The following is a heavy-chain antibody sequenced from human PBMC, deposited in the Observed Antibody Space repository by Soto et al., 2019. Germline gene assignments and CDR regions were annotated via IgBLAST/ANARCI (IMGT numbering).Heavy chain of an antibody. V-gene: IGHV1-69*06. CDR3: ATTPGYCSSTSCYPTNYYYYGMDV. J-gene: IGHJ6*02. Sequence: SVKVSFKASGGTFSSYAISWVRQAPGQGLEWMGGIIPIFGTANYAQKFQGRVTITADKSTSTAYMELSSLRSEDTAVYYCATTPGYCSSTSCYPTNYYYYGMDVWGQGTTVTVSS. CDR1: GGTFSSYA. D-gene: IGHD2-2*01. CDR2: IIPIFGTA.